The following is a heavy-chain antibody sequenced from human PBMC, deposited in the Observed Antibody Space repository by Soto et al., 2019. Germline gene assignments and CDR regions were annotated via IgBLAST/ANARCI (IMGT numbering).Heavy chain of an antibody. CDR1: GYTFTGYY. V-gene: IGHV1-2*04. D-gene: IGHD5-18*01. CDR3: ARSVDTAMVVDY. J-gene: IGHJ4*02. CDR2: INPNSGGT. Sequence: QVQLVQSGAEVKKPGASVKVSCKASGYTFTGYYMHWVRQAPGQGLEWMGWINPNSGGTNYAQKFQGWVTMTRDTAISTAYMELSRLRSDDTAVYYVARSVDTAMVVDYWGQGALVTVSS.